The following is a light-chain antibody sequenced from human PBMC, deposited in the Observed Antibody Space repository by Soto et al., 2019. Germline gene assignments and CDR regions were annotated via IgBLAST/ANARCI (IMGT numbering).Light chain of an antibody. CDR2: DVD. Sequence: QSALTQPASVSGSPGQSITISCTGTSSDVGGYNYVSWYQQYPGKAPKVVIYDVDNRPSGVSHRFSGSNSGNTASLTISGLQAEDEADYYCSSYTSSSTRVFGTGTKLTVL. J-gene: IGLJ1*01. V-gene: IGLV2-14*03. CDR3: SSYTSSSTRV. CDR1: SSDVGGYNY.